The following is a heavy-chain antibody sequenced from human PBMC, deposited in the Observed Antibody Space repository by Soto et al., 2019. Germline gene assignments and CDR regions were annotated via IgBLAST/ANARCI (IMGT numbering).Heavy chain of an antibody. V-gene: IGHV4-31*03. D-gene: IGHD3-10*01. CDR3: ARDHVGVRAPERGYYYYYMDV. CDR1: GGSISSGGYY. Sequence: PSETLSLTCTVSGGSISSGGYYWSWIRQHPGKGLEWIGYIYYSGSTYYNPSLKSRVTISVDTSKNQFSLKLSSVTAADTAVYYCARDHVGVRAPERGYYYYYMDVWGKGTTVTVSS. CDR2: IYYSGST. J-gene: IGHJ6*03.